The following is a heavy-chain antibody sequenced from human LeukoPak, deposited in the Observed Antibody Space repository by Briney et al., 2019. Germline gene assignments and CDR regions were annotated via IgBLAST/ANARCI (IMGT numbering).Heavy chain of an antibody. J-gene: IGHJ4*02. D-gene: IGHD4-23*01. CDR2: FDPEDGET. CDR1: GYTLTELS. CDR3: EAKEDYGAKAGIRY. V-gene: IGHV1-24*01. Sequence: AAVKVSCEVSGYTLTELSMHCVRPAPEEGLEWMGDFDPEDGETLNAQTFRGRVTLTEDTSTDTAYIGMCSLRYEDTAVYYSEAKEDYGAKAGIRYWGQGTLVTVSS.